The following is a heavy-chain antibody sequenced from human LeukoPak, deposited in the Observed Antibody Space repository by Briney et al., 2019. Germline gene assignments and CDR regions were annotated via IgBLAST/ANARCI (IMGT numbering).Heavy chain of an antibody. J-gene: IGHJ4*02. CDR2: IRYDGSNK. CDR1: GFTFSSYG. V-gene: IGHV3-30*02. Sequence: PGGSLRLSCAASGFTFSSYGMHWVRQAPGKGLEWVAFIRYDGSNKYYADSVKGRFTISRDNSKNTLYLQMNSLSAEDTAVYYCAKDFRHTWDYWGQGTLVTVSS. CDR3: AKDFRHTWDY.